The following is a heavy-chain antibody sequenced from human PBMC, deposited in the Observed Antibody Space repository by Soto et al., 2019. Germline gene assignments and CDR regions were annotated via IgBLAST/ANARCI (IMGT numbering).Heavy chain of an antibody. Sequence: GGSLRLSCAASGVVVNMYWMHWVRQVPGEGPEWVTRINDDGTRTDYADSAKGRFTISRDNAKDILYLQMNALRVDDTAVYYCIRGPRPSSVGTGAFWGQGTLVTVSS. V-gene: IGHV3-74*01. CDR2: INDDGTRT. CDR3: IRGPRPSSVGTGAF. CDR1: GVVVNMYW. D-gene: IGHD3-10*01. J-gene: IGHJ4*02.